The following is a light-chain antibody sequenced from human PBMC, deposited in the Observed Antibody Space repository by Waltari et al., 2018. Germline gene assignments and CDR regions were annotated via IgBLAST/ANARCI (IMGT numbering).Light chain of an antibody. CDR3: QSADNSGTALL. CDR1: ALSNQF. CDR2: KDN. V-gene: IGLV3-25*03. J-gene: IGLJ3*02. Sequence: SYELTQPPSASVSPGQTAKIPCPGEALSNQFGYWYQQKPGQAPVLVIYKDNERASGIPERFSGSSSGTTVTLTISGVQAEDEADYYCQSADNSGTALLFGGGTKLTV.